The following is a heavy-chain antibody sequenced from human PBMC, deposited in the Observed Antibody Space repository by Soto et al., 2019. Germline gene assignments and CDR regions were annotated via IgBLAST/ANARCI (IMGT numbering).Heavy chain of an antibody. V-gene: IGHV4-34*01. Sequence: AETLSLTCSIYVGSFSVYYWNWIRQSPVKGLELIGLVNLGGNTNYSPPLKSRATISIDVSKNQFSLSLTSLTAADSAVYFCARTMTTVTTLGMDVWGQGTTVTVSS. CDR2: VNLGGNT. J-gene: IGHJ6*02. CDR3: ARTMTTVTTLGMDV. D-gene: IGHD4-4*01. CDR1: VGSFSVYY.